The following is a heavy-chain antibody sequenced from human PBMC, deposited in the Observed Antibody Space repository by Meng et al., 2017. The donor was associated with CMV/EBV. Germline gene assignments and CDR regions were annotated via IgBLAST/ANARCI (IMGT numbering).Heavy chain of an antibody. CDR2: IKSKTDGGTT. J-gene: IGHJ4*02. CDR3: TTGGDYDFWDFDY. V-gene: IGHV3-15*01. CDR1: GFTFSNAW. D-gene: IGHD3-3*01. Sequence: GESLKISCAASGFTFSNAWMSWVRQAPGKGLEWVCRIKSKTDGGTTDYAAPVKGRFTISRDDSKNTLYLQMNSLKTEDTAVYYCTTGGDYDFWDFDYWGQGTLVTVSS.